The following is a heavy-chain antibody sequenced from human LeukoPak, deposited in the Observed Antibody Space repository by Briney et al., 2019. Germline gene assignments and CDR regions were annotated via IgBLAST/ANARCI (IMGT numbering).Heavy chain of an antibody. J-gene: IGHJ4*02. V-gene: IGHV3-11*01. CDR1: GFTFSDYY. CDR3: ARDMTQTKKFDY. Sequence: GGSLRLSCAASGFTFSDYYVSWIRQAPGKGLEWVSYISSSGSTIYYADSVKGRFTISRDNAKNSLYLQMNSLRAEDTAVYYCARDMTQTKKFDYWGQGTLVTVSS. D-gene: IGHD1-1*01. CDR2: ISSSGSTI.